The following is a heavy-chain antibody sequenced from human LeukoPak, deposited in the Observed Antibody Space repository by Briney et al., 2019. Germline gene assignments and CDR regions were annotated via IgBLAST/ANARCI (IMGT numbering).Heavy chain of an antibody. CDR3: AADPYSSSWYGVWAFDI. CDR1: GGSISNYY. CDR2: IYTSGST. J-gene: IGHJ3*02. V-gene: IGHV4-4*07. D-gene: IGHD6-13*01. Sequence: PSETLSLTCTVSGGSISNYYRTWIRQPAGKGLEWIGRIYTSGSTNYNPSLKSRVTMSVDTSKNQFSLKLSSVTAADTAVYYCAADPYSSSWYGVWAFDIWGQGTMVTVSS.